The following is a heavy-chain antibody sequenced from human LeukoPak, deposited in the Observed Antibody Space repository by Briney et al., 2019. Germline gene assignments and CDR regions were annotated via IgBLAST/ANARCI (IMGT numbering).Heavy chain of an antibody. CDR2: IYHSGST. J-gene: IGHJ4*02. CDR3: ARLHDVLRFLEWSLDYFDY. D-gene: IGHD3-3*01. V-gene: IGHV4-30-2*01. CDR1: GGSISSGGYY. Sequence: PSETLSLTCTVSGGSISSGGYYWSWIRQPPGKGLEWIGYIYHSGSTNYNPSLKSRVTISVDTSKNQFSLKLSSVTAADTAVYYCARLHDVLRFLEWSLDYFDYWGQGTLVTVSS.